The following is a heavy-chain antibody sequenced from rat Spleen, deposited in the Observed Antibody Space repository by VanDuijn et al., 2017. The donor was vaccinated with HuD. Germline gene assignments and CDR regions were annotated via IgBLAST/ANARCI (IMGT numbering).Heavy chain of an antibody. V-gene: IGHV3-3*01. CDR3: TREDWVLTD. D-gene: IGHD5-1*01. Sequence: EVQLQESGPGLVKPSQSLSLTCSVTDYSITSSYRWNWIRKFPGNKLEWMGYINSAGTTNYNPSLKSRISITRDTSKNQFFLQVNSVSSEDTATYYCTREDWVLTDWGQGVMVTVSS. CDR2: INSAGTT. CDR1: DYSITSSYR. J-gene: IGHJ2*01.